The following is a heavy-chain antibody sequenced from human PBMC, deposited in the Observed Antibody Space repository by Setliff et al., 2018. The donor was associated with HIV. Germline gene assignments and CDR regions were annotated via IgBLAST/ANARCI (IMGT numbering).Heavy chain of an antibody. Sequence: ASVKVSCKASGGTFSSYAISWVRQAPGQGLEWMGGIIPIIGITNQAQKFQGRVTITADKSTNTAYMELSSLRSEGTAVYYCAKDRGRGNWLDPWGQGTLVTVSS. J-gene: IGHJ5*02. CDR2: IIPIIGIT. CDR1: GGTFSSYA. CDR3: AKDRGRGNWLDP. V-gene: IGHV1-69*10. D-gene: IGHD3-16*01.